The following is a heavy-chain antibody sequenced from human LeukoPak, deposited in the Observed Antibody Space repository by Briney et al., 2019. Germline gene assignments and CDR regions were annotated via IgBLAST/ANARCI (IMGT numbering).Heavy chain of an antibody. J-gene: IGHJ4*02. CDR3: ARDNGEYVSVDY. Sequence: GGSLRLSCAASGFTFSSYWMHWVRQAPGKGLVWLSRIKSDGRSTSYADSVKGRITISRDNAKSTLYLQMNGLRAEDTAVYYCARDNGEYVSVDYWGQGTLVTVSS. V-gene: IGHV3-74*01. D-gene: IGHD3-16*01. CDR2: IKSDGRST. CDR1: GFTFSSYW.